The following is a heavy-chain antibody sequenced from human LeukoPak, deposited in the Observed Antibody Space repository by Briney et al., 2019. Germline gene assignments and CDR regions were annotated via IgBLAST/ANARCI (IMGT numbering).Heavy chain of an antibody. CDR3: ARGAYYYGSGSYHSYFDD. J-gene: IGHJ4*02. CDR2: IIPIFGIA. CDR1: GDSLRNYV. Sequence: SVKVSCKTAGDSLRNYVVSWMRQAPGQGLEWMGGIIPIFGIAEYTERFQGRITITTDESTSTAYMELSSLGSEDTAIYYCARGAYYYGSGSYHSYFDDWGQGTLVTVSS. D-gene: IGHD3-10*01. V-gene: IGHV1-69*05.